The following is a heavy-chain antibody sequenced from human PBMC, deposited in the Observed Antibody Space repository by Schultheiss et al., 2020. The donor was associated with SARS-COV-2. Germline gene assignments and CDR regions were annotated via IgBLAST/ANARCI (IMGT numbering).Heavy chain of an antibody. V-gene: IGHV3-30*03. CDR3: ARGRLSVVPADLTDS. CDR1: GFTFSSYS. D-gene: IGHD2-2*01. Sequence: GGSLRLSCAASGFTFSSYSMNWVRQAPGKGLEWVAVISYDGSNKYYADSVKGRFTISRDNSKNTVVLQMNSLRAEDTAVYYCARGRLSVVPADLTDSWGQGTLVTVSS. J-gene: IGHJ5*01. CDR2: ISYDGSNK.